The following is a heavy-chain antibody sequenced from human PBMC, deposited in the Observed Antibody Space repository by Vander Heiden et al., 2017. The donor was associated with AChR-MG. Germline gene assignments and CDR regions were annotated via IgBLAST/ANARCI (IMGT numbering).Heavy chain of an antibody. D-gene: IGHD1-26*01. CDR3: ARDLGEWELPNWFDP. V-gene: IGHV4-38-2*02. CDR2: IYHSGST. J-gene: IGHJ5*02. Sequence: QVQLQESGPGLVKPSETLSLTCAVSGYSISSGYYWGWIRQPPGKGLEWSGSIYHSGSTYYNPSLKSRVTISVDTSKNQFSLKLSSVTAADTAVYYCARDLGEWELPNWFDPWGQGTLVTVSS. CDR1: GYSISSGYY.